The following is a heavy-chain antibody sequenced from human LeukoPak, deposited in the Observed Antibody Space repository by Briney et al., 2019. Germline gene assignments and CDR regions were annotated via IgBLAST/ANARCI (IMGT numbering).Heavy chain of an antibody. J-gene: IGHJ4*02. Sequence: GGSLRLSCAASGFTFSSYGMHWVRQAPGKGLEWGAVIWYDGSNKYYADSVKGRFTISRDNSKNTLYLQMNSLRAEDTAVYYCASGSRREASHRRQLVLNYWGQGTLVTVSS. CDR2: IWYDGSNK. V-gene: IGHV3-33*01. CDR1: GFTFSSYG. CDR3: ASGSRREASHRRQLVLNY. D-gene: IGHD6-13*01.